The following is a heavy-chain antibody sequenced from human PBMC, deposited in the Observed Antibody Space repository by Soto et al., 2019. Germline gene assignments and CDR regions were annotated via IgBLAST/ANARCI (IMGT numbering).Heavy chain of an antibody. J-gene: IGHJ5*02. CDR3: ARHGFYGDYSSNYFDP. V-gene: IGHV5-51*01. CDR1: GYSFTNYW. Sequence: GESLKISCKGSGYSFTNYWIAWVRQMPGKGLEYMGIIYPSDSDTRYSPSFQGQVTISADKSISTAYLQWSSLKASDTAIYYCARHGFYGDYSSNYFDPWGQGTLVTVSS. D-gene: IGHD4-17*01. CDR2: IYPSDSDT.